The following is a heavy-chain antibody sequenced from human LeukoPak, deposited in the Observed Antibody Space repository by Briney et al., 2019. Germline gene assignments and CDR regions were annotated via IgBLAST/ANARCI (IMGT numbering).Heavy chain of an antibody. D-gene: IGHD1-7*01. CDR2: ISGSGGST. Sequence: PGGSLRLSCAASGFTFSSYAMSWVRQAPGKGLEWVSGISGSGGSTNYADSVKGRFTISRDNSKNTLYLQMNSLRAEDTAIYYCAKSLGTTSPRFDYWGQGTLVTVSS. J-gene: IGHJ4*02. CDR3: AKSLGTTSPRFDY. V-gene: IGHV3-23*01. CDR1: GFTFSSYA.